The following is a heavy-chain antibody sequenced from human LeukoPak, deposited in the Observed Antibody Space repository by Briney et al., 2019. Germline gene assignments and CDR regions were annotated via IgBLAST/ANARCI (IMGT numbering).Heavy chain of an antibody. CDR3: AKESSRNWNDDSFYFDY. D-gene: IGHD1-1*01. CDR1: GFTFSDHY. CDR2: ISGSGGST. Sequence: PGGSLRLSCAASGFTFSDHYMDWVRQAPGKGLEWVSAISGSGGSTYYADSVKGRFTISRDNPKNTLYLQMNSLRAEDTAVYYCAKESSRNWNDDSFYFDYWGQGTLVTVSS. V-gene: IGHV3-23*01. J-gene: IGHJ4*02.